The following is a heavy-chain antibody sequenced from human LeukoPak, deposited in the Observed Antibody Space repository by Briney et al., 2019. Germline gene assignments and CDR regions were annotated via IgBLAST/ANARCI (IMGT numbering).Heavy chain of an antibody. CDR3: ARESTPPGQLGIFDF. V-gene: IGHV6-1*01. D-gene: IGHD1-1*01. CDR2: TYYRSKWYN. Sequence: SQTLSLTCAISGDSVSGNSVVWNWIRQSPSRGLEWLGRTYYRSKWYNDYSSSLRSRITINPDTSKNQFSLQLNSVTPDDTAVYFCARESTPPGQLGIFDFWGQGTLVTVSS. CDR1: GDSVSGNSVV. J-gene: IGHJ4*02.